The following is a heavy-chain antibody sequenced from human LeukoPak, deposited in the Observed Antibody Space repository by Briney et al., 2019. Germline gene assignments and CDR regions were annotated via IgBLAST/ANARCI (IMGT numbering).Heavy chain of an antibody. CDR2: IIPIFGTA. V-gene: IGHV1-69*13. CDR3: ARIDYYFDSSGYYFDY. CDR1: GGTFSSYA. J-gene: IGHJ4*02. D-gene: IGHD3-22*01. Sequence: ASVKVSCKASGGTFSSYAISWVRQAPGQGLEWMGGIIPIFGTANYAQKFQGRVTITADESTSTACMELSSLSSEDTAVYYCARIDYYFDSSGYYFDYWGQGTLVTVSS.